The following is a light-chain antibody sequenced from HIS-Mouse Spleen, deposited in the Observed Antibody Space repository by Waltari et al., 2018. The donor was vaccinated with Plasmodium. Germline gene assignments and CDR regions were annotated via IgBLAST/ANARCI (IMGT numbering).Light chain of an antibody. CDR3: QQYNNWSFT. V-gene: IGKV3-15*01. CDR1: QSVSSN. Sequence: EIVMTQSPATLSVSPGERATLSCRASQSVSSNLAWYQQKPGQAPRRLSYGASTRATGIAARFSGSGSGTEFTLTISSLQSEDFAVYYCQQYNNWSFTFGPGTKVDIK. J-gene: IGKJ3*01. CDR2: GAS.